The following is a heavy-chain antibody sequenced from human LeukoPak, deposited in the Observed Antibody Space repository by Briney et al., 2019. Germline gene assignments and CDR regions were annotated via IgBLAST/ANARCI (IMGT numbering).Heavy chain of an antibody. Sequence: GASVKVSCKASGGTFSSYAISWVRQAPGQGLEWMGGIIPIFGTANYAQKFQGRVTITADKSTSTAYMELSSLRSEDTAVYCCARGRASIVATALDYWGQGTLVTVSS. CDR2: IIPIFGTA. CDR1: GGTFSSYA. V-gene: IGHV1-69*06. J-gene: IGHJ4*02. CDR3: ARGRASIVATALDY. D-gene: IGHD5-12*01.